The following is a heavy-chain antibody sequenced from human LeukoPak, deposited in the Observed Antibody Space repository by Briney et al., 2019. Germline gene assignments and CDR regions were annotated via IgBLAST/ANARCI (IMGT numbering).Heavy chain of an antibody. CDR2: IKSKTDGGTT. D-gene: IGHD3-22*01. V-gene: IGHV3-15*01. Sequence: GGSLRLSCAASGFTFSNAWMSWVRQAPGKGLEWVGRIKSKTDGGTTDYAAPVNGRFTISRDDSKNTLYLQMNSLKTEDTAVYYCTATPPYYDSSGYYLYYFDYWGQGTLVTVSS. CDR3: TATPPYYDSSGYYLYYFDY. CDR1: GFTFSNAW. J-gene: IGHJ4*02.